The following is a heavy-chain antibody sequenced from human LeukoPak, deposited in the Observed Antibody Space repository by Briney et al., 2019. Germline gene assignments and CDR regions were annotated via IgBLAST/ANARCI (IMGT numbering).Heavy chain of an antibody. CDR3: ALGSRGVMTDWFDP. V-gene: IGHV1-69*01. D-gene: IGHD3-10*01. CDR2: IIPMVGTA. J-gene: IGHJ5*02. Sequence: SVKVSCKASGGTFNNYAISWVRQAPGQGLELMGGIIPMVGTANYAQKYQGRVTITADESTSTAHIELSSLRSEDTAMYYCALGSRGVMTDWFDPWGQGTLVTVSS. CDR1: GGTFNNYA.